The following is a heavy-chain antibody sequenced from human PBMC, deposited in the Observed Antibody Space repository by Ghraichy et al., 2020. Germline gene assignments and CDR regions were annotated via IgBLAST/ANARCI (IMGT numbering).Heavy chain of an antibody. CDR3: ARGLITVTNVGWFGP. V-gene: IGHV3-48*01. D-gene: IGHD4-17*01. Sequence: GGSLRLSCAASGFTFSTYSMNWVRQAPGKGLEWVSYISGSSTSIYYADSVKGRFTISRDNAKNSLYLHMNSLRAEDTAVYYCARGLITVTNVGWFGPWGQGTLVTVSS. J-gene: IGHJ5*02. CDR2: ISGSSTSI. CDR1: GFTFSTYS.